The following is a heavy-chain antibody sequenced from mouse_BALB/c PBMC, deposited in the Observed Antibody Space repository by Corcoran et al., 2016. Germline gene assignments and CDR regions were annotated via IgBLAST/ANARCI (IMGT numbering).Heavy chain of an antibody. J-gene: IGHJ4*01. V-gene: IGHV1-18*01. Sequence: EDGLEQAGPERVKPGASMKISCKATDYSFTGYTMNWVKQSNGKNLEWIGLINPYNGGTSYNQKFKGKATLTVDKSSSTAYMELLSLTSEDSAVYYCAVVLDYWGQGTSVTVSS. CDR3: AVVLDY. CDR1: DYSFTGYT. CDR2: INPYNGGT.